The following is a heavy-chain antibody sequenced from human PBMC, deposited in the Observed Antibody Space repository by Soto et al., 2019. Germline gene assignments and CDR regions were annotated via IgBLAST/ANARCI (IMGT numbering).Heavy chain of an antibody. J-gene: IGHJ6*02. Sequence: GGSLRLSCAASGFTFSSYAMHWVRQAPGKGLKRVAVISYDGSNKYYADSVKGRFTISRDNSKNTLYLQMNSLRAEDTAVYYCARGGDIVVVPAATSAYYYGMDVGGQGTTVTVSS. D-gene: IGHD2-2*01. CDR3: ARGGDIVVVPAATSAYYYGMDV. V-gene: IGHV3-30-3*01. CDR1: GFTFSSYA. CDR2: ISYDGSNK.